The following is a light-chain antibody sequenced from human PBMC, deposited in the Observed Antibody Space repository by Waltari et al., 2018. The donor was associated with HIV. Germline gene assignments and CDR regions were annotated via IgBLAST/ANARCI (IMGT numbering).Light chain of an antibody. Sequence: QSALTQPASVSGSLGQSITISCTGASTNVGSYSLVSWYQNRPGQAPTLIIYDDSKRPLGISSRFSRSKSGSTSSLTISGLQSEDEADYYCCSYGGDDTLVFGGGTKVTAL. CDR1: STNVGSYSL. CDR3: CSYGGDDTLV. V-gene: IGLV2-23*01. CDR2: DDS. J-gene: IGLJ3*02.